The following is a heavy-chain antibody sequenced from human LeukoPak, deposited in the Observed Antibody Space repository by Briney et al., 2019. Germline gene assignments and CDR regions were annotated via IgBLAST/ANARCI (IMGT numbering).Heavy chain of an antibody. CDR2: IGGSGDSP. CDR3: AKDRGYSSSSVPGAINDY. D-gene: IGHD6-6*01. Sequence: GGSLRLSCEASGFTFNTYAMNWVRQAPGKGLEWVSVIGGSGDSPYYADSVKGRFTISRDNSKNTLYLQMNSLRAEDTAIYYCAKDRGYSSSSVPGAINDYWGQGTLVTVSS. CDR1: GFTFNTYA. V-gene: IGHV3-23*01. J-gene: IGHJ4*02.